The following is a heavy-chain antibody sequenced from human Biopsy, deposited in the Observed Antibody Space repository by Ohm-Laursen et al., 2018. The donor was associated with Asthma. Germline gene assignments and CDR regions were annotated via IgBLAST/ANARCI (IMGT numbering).Heavy chain of an antibody. Sequence: SLRLSCSASGFTFSSYSMNWVRQAPGKGLEWVSYISSSSSTIYYADSVKGRFTISRDNAKNSLYLQMNSLRGEDTAVYYCARFKRGYSYGYAGVFDCWGQGTLVTVSS. J-gene: IGHJ4*02. V-gene: IGHV3-48*01. CDR2: ISSSSSTI. D-gene: IGHD5-18*01. CDR1: GFTFSSYS. CDR3: ARFKRGYSYGYAGVFDC.